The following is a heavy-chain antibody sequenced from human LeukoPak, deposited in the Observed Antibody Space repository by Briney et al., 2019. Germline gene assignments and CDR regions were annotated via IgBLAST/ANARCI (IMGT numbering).Heavy chain of an antibody. Sequence: PGGSLRLSCAASGFTFSSYAMSWVRQAPGKGLEWVSAISGSGGSTYYADSVKGRFTISRGNAKNSLYLQMNSLRAEDTAVYYCARDSEYDFWSGYLPTFDYWGQGTLVTVSS. CDR2: ISGSGGST. CDR1: GFTFSSYA. D-gene: IGHD3-3*01. CDR3: ARDSEYDFWSGYLPTFDY. J-gene: IGHJ4*02. V-gene: IGHV3-23*01.